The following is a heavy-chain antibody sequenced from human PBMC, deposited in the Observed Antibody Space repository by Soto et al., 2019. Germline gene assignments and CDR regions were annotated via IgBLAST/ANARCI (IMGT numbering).Heavy chain of an antibody. J-gene: IGHJ4*02. Sequence: EVQLLESGGGLVQPGGSLRLSCAASGFTFSSYAMSWVRQAPGKGLEWVSAISGSGGSTYYADSVKGRFTISRDNSKNTLYLQMDSLRAAGTAVYYCEKRGGLSYDFWSGDYYFDYWGQGTLVTVSS. CDR2: ISGSGGST. D-gene: IGHD3-3*01. CDR1: GFTFSSYA. V-gene: IGHV3-23*01. CDR3: EKRGGLSYDFWSGDYYFDY.